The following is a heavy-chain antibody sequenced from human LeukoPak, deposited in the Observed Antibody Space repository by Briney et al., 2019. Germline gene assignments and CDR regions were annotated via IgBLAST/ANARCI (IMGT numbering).Heavy chain of an antibody. D-gene: IGHD6-19*01. V-gene: IGHV3-21*01. CDR3: VRDKSGWAGDY. Sequence: GGSLRLSCAASGFTFSSYSMNWVRQAPGKGLEWVSSISSSSYIYYADSVKGRFTISRDNAKNSLYLQMNSLRAEDTAIYYCVRDKSGWAGDYWGQGTLVTVSS. J-gene: IGHJ4*02. CDR2: ISSSSYI. CDR1: GFTFSSYS.